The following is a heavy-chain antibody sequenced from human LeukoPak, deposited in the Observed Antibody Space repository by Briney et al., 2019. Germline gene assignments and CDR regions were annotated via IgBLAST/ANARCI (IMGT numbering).Heavy chain of an antibody. J-gene: IGHJ4*02. V-gene: IGHV4-31*03. CDR2: IYYSGST. D-gene: IGHD5-18*01. CDR3: ARNEYSYGPGL. CDR1: GSSISSGGYY. Sequence: SEALSLTCTVSGSSISSGGYYWSWIRQHPGKGLEWIGYIYYSGSTYYNPSLKSRVTISVDTSKNQFSLKLSSVTAADTAVYYCARNEYSYGPGLWGQGTLVTVSS.